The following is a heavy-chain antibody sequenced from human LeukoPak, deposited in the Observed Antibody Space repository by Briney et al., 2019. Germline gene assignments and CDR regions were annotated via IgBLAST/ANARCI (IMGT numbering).Heavy chain of an antibody. D-gene: IGHD6-19*01. Sequence: QPGGSLRLSCAASGFTFSSYEMNWVRQAPGKGLEWVSYISSSGSTIYYADSVKGRFTISRDNAKNSLYLQMNSLRAEDTAVYYCASFPGSGWSIRYYYYYYMDVWGKGTTVTVSS. J-gene: IGHJ6*03. CDR3: ASFPGSGWSIRYYYYYYMDV. CDR2: ISSSGSTI. V-gene: IGHV3-48*03. CDR1: GFTFSSYE.